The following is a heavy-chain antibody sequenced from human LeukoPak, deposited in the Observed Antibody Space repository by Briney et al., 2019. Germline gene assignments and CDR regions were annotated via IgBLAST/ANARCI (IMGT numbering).Heavy chain of an antibody. J-gene: IGHJ4*02. CDR1: GYTLTELS. Sequence: GASVKVSCKVSGYTLTELSMHWVRQAPGKGLEWMGGFDPEDGETIYAQKFQGRVTMTEDTSTDTAYMELSSLRSEDTAVYYCAINHSPTGMYEPIDYWGQGTLVTVSS. V-gene: IGHV1-24*01. D-gene: IGHD3-10*01. CDR2: FDPEDGET. CDR3: AINHSPTGMYEPIDY.